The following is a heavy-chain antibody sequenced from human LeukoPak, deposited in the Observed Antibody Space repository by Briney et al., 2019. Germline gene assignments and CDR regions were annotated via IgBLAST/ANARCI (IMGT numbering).Heavy chain of an antibody. Sequence: GGSLRLSCAASGFTFSDYYMTWIRQAPGKGLEWISFISSSGDSLYYADSVRGRFTISRDNAKNSLYLQMNGLRAEDTAVYYCAREVVIVPDYFYYGSDVWGQGTTVTVSS. CDR2: ISSSGDSL. V-gene: IGHV3-11*01. CDR3: AREVVIVPDYFYYGSDV. D-gene: IGHD2/OR15-2a*01. J-gene: IGHJ6*02. CDR1: GFTFSDYY.